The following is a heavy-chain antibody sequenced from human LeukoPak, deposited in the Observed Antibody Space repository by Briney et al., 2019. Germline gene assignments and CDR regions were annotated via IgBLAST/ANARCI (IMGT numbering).Heavy chain of an antibody. D-gene: IGHD3-22*01. CDR3: ARVEDYYDSRGFDY. Sequence: GASVKVSCKASGYTFSTYYMHWVRQAPGQGLEWMGIISPSGGTTSYAQKFQGRVTMTRDMSTSTVYMELSSLRSEDTAMYYCARVEDYYDSRGFDYWGQGTLVTVSS. V-gene: IGHV1-46*01. CDR1: GYTFSTYY. J-gene: IGHJ4*02. CDR2: ISPSGGTT.